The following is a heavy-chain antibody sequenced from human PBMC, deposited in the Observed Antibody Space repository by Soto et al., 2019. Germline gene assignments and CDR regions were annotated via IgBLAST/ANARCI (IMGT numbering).Heavy chain of an antibody. V-gene: IGHV3-23*01. CDR2: ISGSGDSK. D-gene: IGHD3-16*02. J-gene: IGHJ4*02. Sequence: GGSLRLSCAASGFTFSSYALSWVRQGPGKGLEWVSGISGSGDSKDYSDSLKGRFTISRANSKISLFLQMNSLSAEDTAVYYCARIPFAHVWGTDRYSPNFDYWGQGTQVTVS. CDR3: ARIPFAHVWGTDRYSPNFDY. CDR1: GFTFSSYA.